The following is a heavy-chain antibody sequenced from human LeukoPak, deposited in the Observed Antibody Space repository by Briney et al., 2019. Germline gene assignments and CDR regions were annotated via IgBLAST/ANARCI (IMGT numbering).Heavy chain of an antibody. J-gene: IGHJ3*02. Sequence: GGSLRLSCAASGFTFSGFEMHWVRQAPGKGLEWVAYISTSGSTIYYAASVKGRFTFSRDNSKNTLYLQINSLRAEDTAVYYCATLARYAFDIWGQGTMVTVSS. V-gene: IGHV3-48*03. CDR1: GFTFSGFE. CDR2: ISTSGSTI. CDR3: ATLARYAFDI. D-gene: IGHD5-12*01.